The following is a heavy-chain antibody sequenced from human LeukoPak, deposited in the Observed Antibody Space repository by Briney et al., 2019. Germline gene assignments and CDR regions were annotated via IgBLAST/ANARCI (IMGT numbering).Heavy chain of an antibody. CDR1: GFTFSDYS. V-gene: IGHV3-48*04. CDR2: ISSSGGTI. J-gene: IGHJ4*02. Sequence: PGGSLRLSCAASGFTFSDYSINWVRQAPGKGLEWVSYISSSGGTIDYADSVKGRFTISRDNTKNSVYLQMNSLRAEDTAVYYCAARFDYWGQGTLVTVSS. CDR3: AARFDY.